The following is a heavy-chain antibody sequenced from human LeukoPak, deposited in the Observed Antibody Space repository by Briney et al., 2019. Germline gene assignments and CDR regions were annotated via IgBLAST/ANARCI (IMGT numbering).Heavy chain of an antibody. J-gene: IGHJ4*02. Sequence: PSETLSLTCTVSGGSISSHYWSWIRQPPGKGLEWIGYIYYSGSTNYNPSLKSRVTISVDTSKNQFSLKLSSVTAADTAVYYCARGQYDFWSGYHFDYWGQGTLVTVSS. V-gene: IGHV4-59*11. CDR2: IYYSGST. CDR3: ARGQYDFWSGYHFDY. D-gene: IGHD3-3*01. CDR1: GGSISSHY.